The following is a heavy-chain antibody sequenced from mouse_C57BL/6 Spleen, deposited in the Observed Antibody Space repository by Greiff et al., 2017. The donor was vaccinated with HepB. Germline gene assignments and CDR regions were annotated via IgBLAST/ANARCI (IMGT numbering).Heavy chain of an antibody. CDR2: IYPGDGDT. Sequence: ESGPELVKPGASVKISCKASGYAFSSSWMNWVKQRPGKGLEWIGRIYPGDGDTNYNGKFKGKATLTADKSSSTAYMQLSSLTSEDSAVYFCARNYYGSSLFDYWGQGTTLTVSS. V-gene: IGHV1-82*01. CDR3: ARNYYGSSLFDY. CDR1: GYAFSSSW. D-gene: IGHD1-1*01. J-gene: IGHJ2*01.